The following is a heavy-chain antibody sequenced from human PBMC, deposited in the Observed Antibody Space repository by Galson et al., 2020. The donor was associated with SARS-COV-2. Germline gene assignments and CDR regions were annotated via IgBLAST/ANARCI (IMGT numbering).Heavy chain of an antibody. V-gene: IGHV3-74*01. CDR1: GFTFSSYW. CDR3: ARDLVYCSGGSCVDDAFDI. Sequence: GESLKISCEASGFTFSSYWMHWVRQAPGKGLVWVSRIKSDGSSTNYADSVKGRFTISRDNAKNTLYLQMNSLRAEDTAVYYCARDLVYCSGGSCVDDAFDIWGQGTMVTVSS. J-gene: IGHJ3*02. D-gene: IGHD2-15*01. CDR2: IKSDGSST.